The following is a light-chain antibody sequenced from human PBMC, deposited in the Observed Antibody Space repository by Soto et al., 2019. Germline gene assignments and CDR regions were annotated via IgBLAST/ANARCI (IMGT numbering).Light chain of an antibody. J-gene: IGLJ2*01. Sequence: QAVVTQEPSFSVSPGGTVTLTCGLSSGSVSTNYYPSWYQQTPGQAPRTLIYNTNSRSSGVPDRFSASILGNKAALTITGAQADDESDYYCLLYMGNGISVFGGGTKLTVL. CDR2: NTN. CDR1: SGSVSTNYY. CDR3: LLYMGNGISV. V-gene: IGLV8-61*01.